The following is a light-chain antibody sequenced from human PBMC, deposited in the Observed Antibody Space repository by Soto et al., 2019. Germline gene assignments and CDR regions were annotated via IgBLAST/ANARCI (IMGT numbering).Light chain of an antibody. Sequence: AIRMTQSPSSLSASAGDRVAIACRASQDVGRYLAWYQQKPGQDPKLLIYGASTLQSGVPSRFSGSGSGTDFTLTISCLQSEDFATYYCQHYKNYPWTFGQGTKVEIK. J-gene: IGKJ1*01. CDR2: GAS. CDR1: QDVGRY. CDR3: QHYKNYPWT. V-gene: IGKV1-8*01.